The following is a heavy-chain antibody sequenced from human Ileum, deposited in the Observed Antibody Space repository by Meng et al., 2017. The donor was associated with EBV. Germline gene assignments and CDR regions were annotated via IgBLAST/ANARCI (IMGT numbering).Heavy chain of an antibody. J-gene: IGHJ4*02. CDR3: ATDVGTVADH. CDR2: VTPVFTST. CDR1: GYTFTSYA. Sequence: VQRVQSGAEMKKPGANVECSCKAAGYTFTSYAMNWVRQAPGQRLEWMGGVTPVFTSTLYAKHFKDRVTITADESTNTAFMELKNLQSDDTAIYYCATDVGTVADHWGPGTLVTVSS. V-gene: IGHV1-69*01. D-gene: IGHD4-23*01.